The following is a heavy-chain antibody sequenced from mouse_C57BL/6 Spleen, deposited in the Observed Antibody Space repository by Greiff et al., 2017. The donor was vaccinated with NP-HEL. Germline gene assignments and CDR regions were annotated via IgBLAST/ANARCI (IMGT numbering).Heavy chain of an antibody. D-gene: IGHD1-1*01. CDR2: IDPENGDT. Sequence: EVQLQQSGAELVRPGASVKLSCTASGFNIKDDYMHWVKQRPEQGLEWIGWIDPENGDTEYASKFQGKATITADTSSNTAYLQLSSLTSEDTAVYYCTTDGSILAYWGQGTLVTVSA. CDR3: TTDGSILAY. J-gene: IGHJ3*01. CDR1: GFNIKDDY. V-gene: IGHV14-4*01.